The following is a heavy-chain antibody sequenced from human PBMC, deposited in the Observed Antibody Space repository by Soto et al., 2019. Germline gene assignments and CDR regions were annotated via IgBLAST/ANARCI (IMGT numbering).Heavy chain of an antibody. D-gene: IGHD6-13*01. Sequence: SETLSLTCAAYGGSFSGYYWSWIRQPPGKGLEWIGEINHSGSTNYNPSLKSRVTISVDTSKNQFSLKLSSVTAADTAVYYCARVGSGIAAGVLSGTPASYFDYWGQGTLVTVSS. CDR1: GGSFSGYY. CDR2: INHSGST. V-gene: IGHV4-34*01. CDR3: ARVGSGIAAGVLSGTPASYFDY. J-gene: IGHJ4*02.